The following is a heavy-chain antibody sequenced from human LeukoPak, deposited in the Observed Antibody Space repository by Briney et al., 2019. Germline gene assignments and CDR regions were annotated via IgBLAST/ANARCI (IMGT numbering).Heavy chain of an antibody. CDR2: ISWDGGST. CDR3: AKERQRLYYYYGMDV. J-gene: IGHJ6*02. CDR1: GFTFDDYT. Sequence: GGSLRLSCAASGFTFDDYTMHWVRQAPGKGLEWVSLISWDGGSTYYADSVKGRFTISRDNSKNSLCLQMNSLRTEDTALYYCAKERQRLYYYYGMDVWGQGTTVTVSS. D-gene: IGHD1-1*01. V-gene: IGHV3-43*01.